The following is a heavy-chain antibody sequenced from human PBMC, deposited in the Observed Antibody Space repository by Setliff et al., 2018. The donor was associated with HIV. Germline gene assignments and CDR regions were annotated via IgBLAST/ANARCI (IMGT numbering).Heavy chain of an antibody. V-gene: IGHV4-39*07. CDR2: IYHSGGT. J-gene: IGHJ2*01. CDR1: GGSISSFSYY. CDR3: ARGSGIAARRGNWYFDL. D-gene: IGHD6-6*01. Sequence: PSETLSLTCTVSGGSISSFSYYWGWIRQPPGKGLEWIGEIYHSGGTNYNPSLKSRVTISVDTSKNQFSLKLSSVTAADTAVYYCARGSGIAARRGNWYFDLWGRGTLVTVSS.